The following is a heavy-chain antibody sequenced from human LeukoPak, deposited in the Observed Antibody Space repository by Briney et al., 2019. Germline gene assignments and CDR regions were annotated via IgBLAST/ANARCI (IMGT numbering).Heavy chain of an antibody. CDR1: GGSISSYY. D-gene: IGHD6-19*01. CDR2: IYTSGST. Sequence: SETLSLTRTVSGGSISSYYWSWIRQPPGERLEWIGYIYTSGSTNYNPSLKSRVTISVDTSKNQFSLKLRSVTAADTAVYYCARHGWAYGPYYFDYWGQGTLVTVSS. J-gene: IGHJ4*02. CDR3: ARHGWAYGPYYFDY. V-gene: IGHV4-4*09.